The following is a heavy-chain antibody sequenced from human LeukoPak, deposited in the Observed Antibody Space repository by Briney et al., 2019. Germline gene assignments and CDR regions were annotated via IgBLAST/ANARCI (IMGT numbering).Heavy chain of an antibody. CDR2: INHDGGDK. CDR3: AITGGPTVTAFDL. Sequence: GGSLRLSCVASGXIFRNYWMSWVRQAPGKGLEWVANINHDGGDKNYVDSVKGRFTLSRDNAKSSLYLQMNSLRVEDTAVYYCAITGGPTVTAFDLWGQGILVTVSS. V-gene: IGHV3-7*02. J-gene: IGHJ4*02. CDR1: GXIFRNYW. D-gene: IGHD4-17*01.